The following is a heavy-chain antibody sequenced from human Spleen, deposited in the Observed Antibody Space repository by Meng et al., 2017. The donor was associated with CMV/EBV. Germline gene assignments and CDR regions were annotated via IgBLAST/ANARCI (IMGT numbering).Heavy chain of an antibody. CDR3: ARTSRTTRDFDY. CDR1: GFTVSTSY. Sequence: GGSLRLSCAVSGFTVSTSYMSWVRQAPGKGLEWVARIRNKASSYTTEYAASVRGRFTISRDDSKLLYLQMNSLKTEDAAVYYCARTSRTTRDFDYWGQGTLVTVSS. V-gene: IGHV3-72*01. CDR2: IRNKASSYTT. J-gene: IGHJ4*02. D-gene: IGHD1/OR15-1a*01.